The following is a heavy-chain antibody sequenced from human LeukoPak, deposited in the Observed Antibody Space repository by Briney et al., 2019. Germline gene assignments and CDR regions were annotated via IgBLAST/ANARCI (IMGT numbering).Heavy chain of an antibody. CDR2: IYHSGST. Sequence: PSETLSLTCAVSGYSISSGYYWGWIRQPPGKGLEWIGSIYHSGSTYYNPSLKGRVTISVDTSKNQFSLKLSSVTAADTAVYYCARTKYHYDSSGLDAFDIWGQGTMVTVSS. CDR3: ARTKYHYDSSGLDAFDI. V-gene: IGHV4-38-2*01. J-gene: IGHJ3*02. D-gene: IGHD3-22*01. CDR1: GYSISSGYY.